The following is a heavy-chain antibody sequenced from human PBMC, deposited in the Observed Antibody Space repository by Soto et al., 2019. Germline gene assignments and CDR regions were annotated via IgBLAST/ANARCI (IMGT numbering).Heavy chain of an antibody. CDR2: IYYSGST. CDR3: ARTLYSSGWEIIYYYYGMDV. Sequence: SETLSLTCTVSGGSISRSSYYWGWIRQPPGKGLEWIGSIYYSGSTYYNPSLKSRVTISVDTSKNQFSLKLSSVTAADTAVYYCARTLYSSGWEIIYYYYGMDVWGQGTTVTVSS. D-gene: IGHD6-19*01. CDR1: GGSISRSSYY. J-gene: IGHJ6*02. V-gene: IGHV4-39*01.